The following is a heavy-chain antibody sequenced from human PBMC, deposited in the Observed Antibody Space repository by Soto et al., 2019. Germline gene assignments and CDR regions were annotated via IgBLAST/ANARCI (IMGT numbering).Heavy chain of an antibody. Sequence: SETLSLTCAVYGGSFSGYYWSWIRQPPGKGLEWIGEINHSGSTNYNPSLKSRVTISVDTSKNQFSLKLSSVTAADTAVYYCARGHSSSDYWGQGTLVTVSS. J-gene: IGHJ4*02. CDR2: INHSGST. CDR1: GGSFSGYY. D-gene: IGHD6-6*01. V-gene: IGHV4-34*01. CDR3: ARGHSSSDY.